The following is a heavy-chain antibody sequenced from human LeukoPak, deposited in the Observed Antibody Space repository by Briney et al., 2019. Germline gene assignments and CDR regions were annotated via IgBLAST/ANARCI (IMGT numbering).Heavy chain of an antibody. V-gene: IGHV3-23*01. CDR1: TFTINIYA. Sequence: GSLRLSCAPSTFTINIYAMTWVRQAPGKGLEWVSSINVNGGATYYADSVKGRFTIFRDNSKNTLYLQMNSLRAEDTAVYYCAKDPNGDYVGAFDSWDQGAMVTVSS. CDR3: AKDPNGDYVGAFDS. CDR2: INVNGGAT. D-gene: IGHD4-17*01. J-gene: IGHJ3*02.